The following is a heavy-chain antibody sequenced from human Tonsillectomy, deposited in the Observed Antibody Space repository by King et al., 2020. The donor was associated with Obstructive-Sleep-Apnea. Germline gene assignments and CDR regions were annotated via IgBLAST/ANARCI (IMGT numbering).Heavy chain of an antibody. J-gene: IGHJ4*02. V-gene: IGHV3-15*01. CDR2: IKSKNDGGTI. D-gene: IGHD3-10*01. CDR1: GFTFSKTW. CDR3: TTDPRD. Sequence: VQLVESGGGLVKPGGSLRLSCEASGFTFSKTWMSWVRQAPGKGLEWIVRIKSKNDGGTIDYAAPVKGRFIISRDDSESTVYLQMNSLKTEDTAVYYCTTDPRDWGQGTLVTVSA.